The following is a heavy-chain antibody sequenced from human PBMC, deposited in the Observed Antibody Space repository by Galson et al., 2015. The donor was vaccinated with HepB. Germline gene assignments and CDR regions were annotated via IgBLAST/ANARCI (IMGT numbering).Heavy chain of an antibody. CDR3: AKEISVSTFFDS. J-gene: IGHJ4*02. CDR2: ISGSGDKT. Sequence: SLRLSCAASGFTFSNYAMSWVRQTPGKGLDWVSAISGSGDKTFYADSVKGRFTISRDNSRNMVSLQMSSLRADDTAVYYCAKEISVSTFFDSWGLGTLVTVSS. CDR1: GFTFSNYA. V-gene: IGHV3-23*01. D-gene: IGHD5/OR15-5a*01.